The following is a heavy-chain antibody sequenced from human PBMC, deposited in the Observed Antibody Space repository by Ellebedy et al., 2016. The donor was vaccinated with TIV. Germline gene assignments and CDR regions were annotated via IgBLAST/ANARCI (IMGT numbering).Heavy chain of an antibody. V-gene: IGHV3-23*01. CDR1: GFTFSTYA. CDR3: AREGSATPYASGNFYY. Sequence: GGSLRLSXAASGFTFSTYAMSWVRQAPGKGLEWVSVISGLGTTTYYADSVKGRFTISRDNSKNTLYLQVNSLRADDTAVYYCAREGSATPYASGNFYYWGQGTLVTVSS. CDR2: ISGLGTTT. J-gene: IGHJ4*02. D-gene: IGHD3-10*01.